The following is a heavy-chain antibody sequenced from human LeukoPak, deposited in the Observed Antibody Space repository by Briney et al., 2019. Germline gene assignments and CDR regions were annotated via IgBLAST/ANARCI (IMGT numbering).Heavy chain of an antibody. CDR1: GFTFSNYG. CDR2: IHNSGST. V-gene: IGHV4-38-2*01. J-gene: IGHJ4*02. Sequence: PGGSLRLSCAASGFTFSNYGMSWVRQAPGKGLEWIGSIHNSGSTYYNPSLKSRVTISVDTSKNQFSLKLSSVTAADTAVYYCALGSGSYEEVYWGQGTLVTVSS. D-gene: IGHD3-10*01. CDR3: ALGSGSYEEVY.